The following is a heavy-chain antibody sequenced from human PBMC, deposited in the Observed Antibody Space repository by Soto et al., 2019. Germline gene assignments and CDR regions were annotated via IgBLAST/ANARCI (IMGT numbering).Heavy chain of an antibody. V-gene: IGHV4-59*08. CDR3: ARRRVGYCSGGSCSDFDY. J-gene: IGHJ4*02. CDR2: IYYSGST. CDR1: GGSISSYY. Sequence: QVQLQESGPGLVKPSETLSLTCTVSGGSISSYYWSWIRQPPGKGLEWIGYIYYSGSTNYNPSLTSRVTISVDTSKNQFSLKLSSVTAADTAVYYCARRRVGYCSGGSCSDFDYWGQGTLVTVSS. D-gene: IGHD2-15*01.